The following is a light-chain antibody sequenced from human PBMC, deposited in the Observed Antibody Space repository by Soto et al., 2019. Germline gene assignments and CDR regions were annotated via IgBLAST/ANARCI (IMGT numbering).Light chain of an antibody. V-gene: IGKV3-15*01. J-gene: IGKJ3*01. CDR1: QSVSSN. CDR3: QQYNNWPPFT. Sequence: EIVMTQSPATLSVSPGERATLSCRASQSVSSNLAWYQQKPGQAPRLIIYGASTRATGIPARFSGRGSGTEFTLTISSLQSEDFAVYYCQQYNNWPPFTFGPGTKVDIK. CDR2: GAS.